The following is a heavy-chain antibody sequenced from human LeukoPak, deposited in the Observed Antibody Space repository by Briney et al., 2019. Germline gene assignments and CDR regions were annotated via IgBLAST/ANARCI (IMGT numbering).Heavy chain of an antibody. V-gene: IGHV3-21*01. J-gene: IGHJ4*02. CDR3: AKNYYDSSGLFDY. CDR2: ISSSSSYI. CDR1: GFTFSDYW. Sequence: PGGSLRLSCAASGFTFSDYWMHWVRQAPGKGLEWVSSISSSSSYIYYADSVKGRFTISRDNAKNSLHLQMNSLRAEDTAVYYCAKNYYDSSGLFDYWGQGTLVIVSS. D-gene: IGHD3-22*01.